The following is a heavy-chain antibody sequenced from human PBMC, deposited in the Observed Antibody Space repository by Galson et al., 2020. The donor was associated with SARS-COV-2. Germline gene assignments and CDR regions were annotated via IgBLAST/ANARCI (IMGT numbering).Heavy chain of an antibody. CDR2: SKNSRNSYTT. J-gene: IGHJ4*02. CDR1: GFNFSDHY. D-gene: IGHD2-15*01. V-gene: IGHV3-72*01. Sequence: TGGSLRRSCAASGFNFSDHYIDWVRQAPGKGLEWVARSKNSRNSYTTEYAASVNGRFTISRDDSKNSLYLQMNSLKTEDMSVYYCFRWSDGSADYWGQGTLVTVSS. CDR3: FRWSDGSADY.